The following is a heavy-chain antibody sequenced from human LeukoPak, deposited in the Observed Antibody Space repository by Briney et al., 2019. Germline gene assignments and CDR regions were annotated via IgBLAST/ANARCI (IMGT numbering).Heavy chain of an antibody. V-gene: IGHV3-23*01. Sequence: PGGSLRLSCAVSGFTFSTFAMNCVRQAPGKGLEWVSAISNRGDTTYYADSVRGGFTVSRDNSNTTLYPQMISLRAEDTAVYYCAKGGGWLYYFDYWGQGTLVTVSS. CDR3: AKGGGWLYYFDY. CDR1: GFTFSTFA. J-gene: IGHJ4*02. CDR2: ISNRGDTT. D-gene: IGHD2-15*01.